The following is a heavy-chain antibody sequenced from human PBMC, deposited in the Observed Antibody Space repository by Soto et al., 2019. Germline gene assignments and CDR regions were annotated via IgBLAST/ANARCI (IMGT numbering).Heavy chain of an antibody. D-gene: IGHD1-26*01. CDR1: GYSFTSYW. Sequence: GESLKISCKGSGYSFTSYWISWVRQMPGKGLEWMGRIDPSDSYTNYSPSFQGHVTISADKSISTAYLQWSSLKASDTAMYYCARRKSGSYLGGAFDIWGQGTMVTVSS. CDR2: IDPSDSYT. J-gene: IGHJ3*02. CDR3: ARRKSGSYLGGAFDI. V-gene: IGHV5-10-1*01.